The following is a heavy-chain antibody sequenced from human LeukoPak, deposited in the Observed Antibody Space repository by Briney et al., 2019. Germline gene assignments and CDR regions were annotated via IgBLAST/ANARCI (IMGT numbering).Heavy chain of an antibody. D-gene: IGHD1-26*01. CDR1: GFTFSLHN. CDR2: KRFDRNNE. J-gene: IGHJ4*02. V-gene: IGHV3-30*02. CDR3: AKDNSAWAFDY. Sequence: GGSLRLPCAASGFTFSLHNMHWVRQAPGKGLEWVSFKRFDRNNEDYADSVKGRFTISRDNSKNTLYLQMNSLRPEDTAIYYCAKDNSAWAFDYWGQGTLVTVSS.